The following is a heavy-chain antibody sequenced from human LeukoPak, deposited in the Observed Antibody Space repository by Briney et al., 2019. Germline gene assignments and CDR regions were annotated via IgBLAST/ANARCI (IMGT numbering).Heavy chain of an antibody. J-gene: IGHJ4*02. CDR3: VKLHRSYSYGSGTSLPFDS. CDR1: GYSFTRNW. Sequence: GESLKISCKGSGYSFTRNWIGWVRQMPGKGLEWMGIIFPGDSDTRYSPSFQGQVTISADKSITTAYLQWSSLKASGTAMYYCVKLHRSYSYGSGTSLPFDSWGQGTLVTVSS. V-gene: IGHV5-51*01. CDR2: IFPGDSDT. D-gene: IGHD3-10*01.